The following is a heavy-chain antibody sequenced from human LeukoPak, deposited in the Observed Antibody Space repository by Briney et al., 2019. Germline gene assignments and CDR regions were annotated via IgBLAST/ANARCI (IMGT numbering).Heavy chain of an antibody. V-gene: IGHV1-2*02. J-gene: IGHJ4*02. Sequence: GASVKVSCKASGYTFTGYYMHWVRQAPGQGLEWMGWINPNSGGTNYAQKSQGRVTMTRDTSISTVYMELSRLRSDDTAMYYCARDLSSGELSFDYWGQGALVTVSS. CDR2: INPNSGGT. D-gene: IGHD3-16*02. CDR3: ARDLSSGELSFDY. CDR1: GYTFTGYY.